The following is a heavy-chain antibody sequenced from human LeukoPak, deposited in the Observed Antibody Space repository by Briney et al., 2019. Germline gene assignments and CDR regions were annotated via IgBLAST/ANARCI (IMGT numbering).Heavy chain of an antibody. CDR1: GFXFSTYA. V-gene: IGHV3-23*01. CDR2: ISGSGAGLT. CDR3: AKMLWGSRYFDY. Sequence: GGSLRLSCGASGFXFSTYAISWVRQAPGKGLEWVSTISGSGAGLTYYADSVTGRFTISRDNSKNTLYLQMSSLRAEDTAVYYCAKMLWGSRYFDYWGQGALVTVSS. J-gene: IGHJ4*02. D-gene: IGHD7-27*01.